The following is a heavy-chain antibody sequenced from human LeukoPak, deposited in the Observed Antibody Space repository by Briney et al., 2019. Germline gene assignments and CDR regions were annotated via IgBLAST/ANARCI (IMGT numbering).Heavy chain of an antibody. Sequence: ASVKVSCKASGYTFTGYYMHWVRQAPGQGLEWMGWINPNSGGTNYAQKFQGRVTMTRDTSISTAYMELSRLRSDDTAVYYCARSDTESYYFDYWGQGTLVTVSS. CDR2: INPNSGGT. CDR3: ARSDTESYYFDY. V-gene: IGHV1-2*02. CDR1: GYTFTGYY. D-gene: IGHD5-18*01. J-gene: IGHJ4*02.